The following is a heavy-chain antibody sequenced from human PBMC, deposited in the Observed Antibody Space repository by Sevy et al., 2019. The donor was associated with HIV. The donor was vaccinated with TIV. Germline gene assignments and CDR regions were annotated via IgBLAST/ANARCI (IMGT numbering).Heavy chain of an antibody. CDR2: ISNDGSNK. D-gene: IGHD3-16*02. J-gene: IGHJ4*02. CDR1: GFTFSKIA. CDR3: ARASHMITFRGVIVVDGIDY. V-gene: IGHV3-30-3*01. Sequence: GGSLRLSCAASGFTFSKIAIHWVRQAPGKGLEWVSVISNDGSNKDYADSVKGRFTISRDNSKNMLYLQLNSLRVEDTAVYYCARASHMITFRGVIVVDGIDYWGQGTLVTVSS.